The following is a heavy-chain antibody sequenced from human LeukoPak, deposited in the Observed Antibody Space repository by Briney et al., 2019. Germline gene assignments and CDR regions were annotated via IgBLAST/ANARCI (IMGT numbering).Heavy chain of an antibody. Sequence: PGGSLRLSCAASGFTLITNDMTWVRPAPAKGLEWVSVLYSDGNRKYTDSVPGRFTISRGNSKNSMYLEMNSLSPDDTAVYYCARGVEPLAANTLAYWGQGTLVTASS. CDR1: GFTLITND. J-gene: IGHJ4*02. CDR3: ARGVEPLAANTLAY. D-gene: IGHD1-14*01. CDR2: LYSDGNR. V-gene: IGHV3-53*01.